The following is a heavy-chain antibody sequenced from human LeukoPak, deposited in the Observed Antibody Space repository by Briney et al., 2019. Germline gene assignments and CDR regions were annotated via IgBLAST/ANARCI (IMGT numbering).Heavy chain of an antibody. CDR3: ARDKVGAGGFDY. CDR2: ISSSSSNI. V-gene: IGHV3-21*05. D-gene: IGHD1-26*01. Sequence: GGSLRLSCAASGFTFSNYGMNWVRQAPGKGLEWVSYISSSSSNIDYADSVKGRFTISRDSAKNSLYLQMNSLRAEDTAVYYCARDKVGAGGFDYWGQGTLVTVSS. J-gene: IGHJ4*02. CDR1: GFTFSNYG.